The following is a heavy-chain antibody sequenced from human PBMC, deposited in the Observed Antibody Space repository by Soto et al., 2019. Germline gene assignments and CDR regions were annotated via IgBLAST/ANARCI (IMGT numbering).Heavy chain of an antibody. Sequence: QVQLQESGQGLVKPSQTLSLTCTVSGDSISRNGYYWSWIRQPPGKGLECIGYIYYSGSTYYNPSPKSRGTISLDTSKKHFSRKLSSLTAADTAVYCCASDHRWSNQYSGMDVWGQWTTVTVS. V-gene: IGHV4-31*03. CDR3: ASDHRWSNQYSGMDV. CDR1: GDSISRNGYY. D-gene: IGHD2-15*01. CDR2: IYYSGST. J-gene: IGHJ6*02.